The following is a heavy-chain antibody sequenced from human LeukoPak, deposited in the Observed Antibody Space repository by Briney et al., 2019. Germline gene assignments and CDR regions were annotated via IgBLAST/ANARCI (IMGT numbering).Heavy chain of an antibody. V-gene: IGHV3-30*04. D-gene: IGHD5-18*01. CDR3: ARVTGYSQGFGWHGP. CDR1: GSTFSSYA. J-gene: IGHJ5*02. CDR2: ISYDGSNK. Sequence: PGGSLRLSCAASGSTFSSYAMHWVRQAPGKGLEWVAVISYDGSNKYYADSVKGRFTISRDNSKNTLYLQMNSLRAEDTAVYYCARVTGYSQGFGWHGPWGQGTLVTVSS.